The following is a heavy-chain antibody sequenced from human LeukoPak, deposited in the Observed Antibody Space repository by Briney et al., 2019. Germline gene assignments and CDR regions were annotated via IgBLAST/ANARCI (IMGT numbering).Heavy chain of an antibody. D-gene: IGHD6-6*01. Sequence: PGGSLRLSCAASGFTFSSYGMHWVRQAPGKGLEWVAVISYDGSNKYYADSVKGRFTISRDNSKNTLYLQMNSLRAEDTAVYYCARALYSSSSGPGNYWGQGTLVTVSS. CDR1: GFTFSSYG. J-gene: IGHJ4*02. CDR3: ARALYSSSSGPGNY. CDR2: ISYDGSNK. V-gene: IGHV3-30*03.